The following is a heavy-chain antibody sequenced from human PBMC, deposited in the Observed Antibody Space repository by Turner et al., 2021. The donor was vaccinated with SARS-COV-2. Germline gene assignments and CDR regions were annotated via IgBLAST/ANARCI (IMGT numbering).Heavy chain of an antibody. V-gene: IGHV4-39*01. Sequence: QLQLQESGPGLVKPSETLSLTCTVSGGSISSSSYYWGWIRQPPGKGLEWIGSIYYSGSTYYNPSLKSRVTISVDTSKNQFSLKLSSVTAADTAVYYCARSSRGVGAGFDYWGQGTLVTVSS. J-gene: IGHJ4*02. CDR2: IYYSGST. CDR3: ARSSRGVGAGFDY. D-gene: IGHD1-26*01. CDR1: GGSISSSSYY.